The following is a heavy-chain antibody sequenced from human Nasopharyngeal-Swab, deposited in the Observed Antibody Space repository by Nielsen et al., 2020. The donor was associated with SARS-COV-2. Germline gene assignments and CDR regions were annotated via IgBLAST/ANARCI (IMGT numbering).Heavy chain of an antibody. CDR1: GGTFSSYA. CDR2: IIPIFGTA. CDR3: ARDRGYGLGSYYYYYMDV. V-gene: IGHV1-69*13. D-gene: IGHD3-10*01. J-gene: IGHJ6*03. Sequence: SVKVSCKASGGTFSSYAISWVRQAPGQGLEWMGGIIPIFGTANYAQKFQGRVTITADESTSTAYMELSSLRSEDTAVYYCARDRGYGLGSYYYYYMDVWGKGTTVTVSS.